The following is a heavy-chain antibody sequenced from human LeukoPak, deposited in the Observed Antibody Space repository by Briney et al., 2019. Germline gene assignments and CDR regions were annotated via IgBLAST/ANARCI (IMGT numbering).Heavy chain of an antibody. CDR1: GYSFISYD. D-gene: IGHD3-10*01. V-gene: IGHV1-8*02. J-gene: IGHJ4*02. CDR3: ARGEYYGSGSWGY. CDR2: MNPNSGYA. Sequence: ASVTVSCTASGYSFISYDINWVRQAPGQGLEWMGWMNPNSGYAGFAQKFQGRVTSTRDTSTGTAYLELSSLRSEDTAVYFCARGEYYGSGSWGYWGQGTLVTVSS.